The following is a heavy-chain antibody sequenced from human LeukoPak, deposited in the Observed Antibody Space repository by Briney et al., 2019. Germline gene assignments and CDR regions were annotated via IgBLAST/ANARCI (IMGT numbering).Heavy chain of an antibody. CDR2: IKQDGSEK. Sequence: GGSLRLSCAASGFTFSSYWMTWVRQAPGKGLEWVANIKQDGSEKYYVDSVKGRFTISRDNSKNTLYLQMNSLRAEDTAVYYCAKDMVAKAAYYFDYWGQGTLVTVSS. CDR1: GFTFSSYW. CDR3: AKDMVAKAAYYFDY. V-gene: IGHV3-7*03. D-gene: IGHD3-10*01. J-gene: IGHJ4*02.